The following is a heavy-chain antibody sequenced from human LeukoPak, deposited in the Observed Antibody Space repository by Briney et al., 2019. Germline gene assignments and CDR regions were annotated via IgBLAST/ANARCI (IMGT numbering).Heavy chain of an antibody. D-gene: IGHD3-3*01. CDR2: IYYSGST. CDR1: GGSFSGYY. CDR3: ARGLNDFWSGYYPHYYYYYYMDV. J-gene: IGHJ6*03. V-gene: IGHV4-59*01. Sequence: SETLSLTCGVYGGSFSGYYWSWIRQPPGMGLEWIGYIYYSGSTNYNPSLKSRVTISVDTSKNQFSLKLSSVTAADTAVYYCARGLNDFWSGYYPHYYYYYYMDVWGKGTTVTVSS.